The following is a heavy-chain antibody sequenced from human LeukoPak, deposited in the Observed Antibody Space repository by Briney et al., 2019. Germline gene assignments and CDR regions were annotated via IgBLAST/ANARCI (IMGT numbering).Heavy chain of an antibody. V-gene: IGHV3-23*01. CDR1: GFTFSSYS. CDR3: AKDPVAGIPRDYFDY. J-gene: IGHJ4*02. D-gene: IGHD6-19*01. Sequence: PGGSLRLSCAASGFTFSSYSMNWVRQAPGKGLEWVSAISGSGGSTYYADSVKGRFTISRDNSKNTLYLQMNSLRAEDTAVYYCAKDPVAGIPRDYFDYWGQGTLVTVSS. CDR2: ISGSGGST.